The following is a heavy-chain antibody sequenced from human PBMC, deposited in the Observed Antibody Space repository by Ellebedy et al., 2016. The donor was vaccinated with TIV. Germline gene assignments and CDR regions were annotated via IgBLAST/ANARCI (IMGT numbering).Heavy chain of an antibody. Sequence: ASVKVSCKASGYTFTSYYMHWVRQAPGQGLEWMGWITPNSGGTNYAQKFQGRVTMTRDTSISTAYMELSRLRSDDTAVYYCARSGAGAIWVYDAFDIWGQGTMVTVSS. CDR3: ARSGAGAIWVYDAFDI. V-gene: IGHV1-2*02. CDR1: GYTFTSYY. J-gene: IGHJ3*02. CDR2: ITPNSGGT. D-gene: IGHD1-26*01.